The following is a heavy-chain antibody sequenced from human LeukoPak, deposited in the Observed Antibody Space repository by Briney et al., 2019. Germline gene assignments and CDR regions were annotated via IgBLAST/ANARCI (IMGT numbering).Heavy chain of an antibody. Sequence: SVKVSCKASGVTFSSYAISWVRQAPGQGLEWMGGIIPIFGTANYAQKFQGRVTITADESTSTAYMELSSLRSEDTAVYYCARRNGKLPAAPMAFDIWGQGTMVTVSS. V-gene: IGHV1-69*01. CDR2: IIPIFGTA. D-gene: IGHD2-2*01. J-gene: IGHJ3*02. CDR3: ARRNGKLPAAPMAFDI. CDR1: GVTFSSYA.